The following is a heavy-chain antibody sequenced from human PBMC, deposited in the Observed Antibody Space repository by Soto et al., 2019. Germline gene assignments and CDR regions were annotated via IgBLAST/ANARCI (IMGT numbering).Heavy chain of an antibody. J-gene: IGHJ3*02. CDR2: IYYSGST. D-gene: IGHD1-26*01. Sequence: SETLSLTCTVSGGSISSSSYYWGWIRQPPGKGLEWIGSIYYSGSTYYNPSLKSRVTISVDTSKNQFSLKLSSVTAADTAVYYCASNRKAGADDAFDIWGQGTMVTVSS. CDR3: ASNRKAGADDAFDI. CDR1: GGSISSSSYY. V-gene: IGHV4-39*01.